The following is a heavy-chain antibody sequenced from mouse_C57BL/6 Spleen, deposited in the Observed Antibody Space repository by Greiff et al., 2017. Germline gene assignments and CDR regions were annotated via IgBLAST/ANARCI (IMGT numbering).Heavy chain of an antibody. V-gene: IGHV10-1*01. J-gene: IGHJ3*01. CDR2: IRSKSNNYAT. CDR1: GFSFNTYA. CDR3: VRDGYYWFAY. Sequence: EVNLVESGGGLVQPKGSLKLSCAASGFSFNTYAMNWVRQAPGKGLEWVARIRSKSNNYATYYADSVKDRFTISRDDSESMLYLQMNNLKTEDTAVYYCVRDGYYWFAYWGQGTLVTVSA. D-gene: IGHD2-3*01.